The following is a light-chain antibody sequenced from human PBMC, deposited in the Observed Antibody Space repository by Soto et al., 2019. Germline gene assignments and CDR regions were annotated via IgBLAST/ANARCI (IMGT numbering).Light chain of an antibody. CDR3: QKCGVAPFT. CDR1: QTISSW. CDR2: KAS. J-gene: IGKJ4*01. V-gene: IGKV1-5*03. Sequence: DIQMTQSPSTLSGSVRDRFTITCRASQTISSWLAWYQQKQGKXPKXXIYKASTLKSGVPSRFSGSGSGTELTLTISSLKPDDGETYECQKCGVAPFTFGGGTKVDIK.